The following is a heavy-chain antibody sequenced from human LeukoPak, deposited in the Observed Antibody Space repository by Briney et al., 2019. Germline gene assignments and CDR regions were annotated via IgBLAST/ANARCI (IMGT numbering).Heavy chain of an antibody. CDR2: ISKDGSNK. CDR1: GFTFSSYP. CDR3: AKRGSDGRPYFCDY. Sequence: GRSLRLSCEASGFTFSSYPMHWVRQAPGKGLEWVAAISKDGSNKYYADSVKGRYTISRDTSKNTLYLEMNSLSGEDTAVYYCAKRGSDGRPYFCDYWGQGTLVTVSS. V-gene: IGHV3-30*18. J-gene: IGHJ4*02. D-gene: IGHD1-1*01.